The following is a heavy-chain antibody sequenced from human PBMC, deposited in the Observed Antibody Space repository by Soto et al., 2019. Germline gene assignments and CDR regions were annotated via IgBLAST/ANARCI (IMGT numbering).Heavy chain of an antibody. D-gene: IGHD6-13*01. CDR3: AREGGSSTYYPLVLDF. CDR2: IAPFKGKT. V-gene: IGHV1-18*01. J-gene: IGHJ4*02. CDR1: GYIFNHYG. Sequence: QVQLVQSAAEVRRPGASVKVSCKASGYIFNHYGINWVRQAPGQGLEWVGWIAPFKGKTNSLQRLQDRISMTIDTSASTAYLEVRSLTSDDTGVYFCAREGGSSTYYPLVLDFWGQGTLVTVSS.